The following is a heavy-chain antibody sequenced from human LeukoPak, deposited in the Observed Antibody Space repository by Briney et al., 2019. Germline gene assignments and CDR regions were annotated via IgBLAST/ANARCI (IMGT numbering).Heavy chain of an antibody. CDR1: GFTFSSYG. V-gene: IGHV3-30*18. CDR3: AKDPSSSWFYYYYYYVDV. J-gene: IGHJ6*03. D-gene: IGHD6-13*01. Sequence: GGSLRLSCAASGFTFSSYGMHWVRQAPGKGLEWVAVISYDGSNIYYADSVKGRFTISRDNSKNTLYLQMNSLRADDTAVYYCAKDPSSSWFYYYYYYVDVWGKGTTVTISS. CDR2: ISYDGSNI.